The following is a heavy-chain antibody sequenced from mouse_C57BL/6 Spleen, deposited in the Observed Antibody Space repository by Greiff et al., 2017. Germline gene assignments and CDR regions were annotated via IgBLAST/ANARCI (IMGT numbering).Heavy chain of an antibody. CDR3: ASLYDYDEGYFDD. J-gene: IGHJ2*01. CDR1: GFTFSSYT. Sequence: EVQRVESGAGLVKPGGSLKLSCAASGFTFSSYTMSWVRQTPEQRLEWVATISGGGGNTHYPDSVKGRFTISRDNAKNTPYLQMSSLRSEDTALYYCASLYDYDEGYFDDWGKGTTLTVSS. V-gene: IGHV5-9*01. D-gene: IGHD2-4*01. CDR2: ISGGGGNT.